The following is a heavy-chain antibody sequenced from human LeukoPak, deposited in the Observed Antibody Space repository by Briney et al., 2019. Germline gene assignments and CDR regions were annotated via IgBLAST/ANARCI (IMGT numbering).Heavy chain of an antibody. D-gene: IGHD6-19*01. CDR1: GFTFSSYW. CDR2: INSDGSST. CDR3: ARVGQWLNLDY. V-gene: IGHV3-74*01. Sequence: GGSLRLSCAASGFTFSSYWMHWVRQAPGKGLVWVSRINSDGSSTSYADSVKGRFTISRDNAKNTLYLQMNSLRAEDTAVYYCARVGQWLNLDYWGQGTLVTVSS. J-gene: IGHJ4*02.